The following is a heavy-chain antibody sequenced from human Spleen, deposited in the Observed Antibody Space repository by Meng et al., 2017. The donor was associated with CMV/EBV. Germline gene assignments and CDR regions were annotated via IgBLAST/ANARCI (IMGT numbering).Heavy chain of an antibody. CDR1: IRSDDSY. Sequence: IRSDDSYWSWIRPPPGKGLEWIGYIFYSGSIYYNPSLKSRVSMSVDTSKNQFSLKLSSVSAADTAVYYCARDRSYYDRRGYYFTLDSWGQGTLVTVSS. D-gene: IGHD3-22*01. CDR3: ARDRSYYDRRGYYFTLDS. CDR2: IFYSGSI. V-gene: IGHV4-30-4*08. J-gene: IGHJ4*02.